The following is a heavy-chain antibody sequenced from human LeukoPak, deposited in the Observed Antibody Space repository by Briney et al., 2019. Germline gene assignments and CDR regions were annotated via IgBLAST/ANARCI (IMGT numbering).Heavy chain of an antibody. D-gene: IGHD2-8*01. J-gene: IGHJ6*03. CDR1: GGSISSYY. CDR2: IYYSGST. CDR3: ARARVSQIPGNYYYYMDV. V-gene: IGHV4-59*07. Sequence: SDTLSLTCTVSGGSISSYYWSWIRQPPGKGLEWIGYIYYSGSTNYNPSLKSRVTISVDTSKNQFSLNLTSMTAADTAVYYCARARVSQIPGNYYYYMDVWGKGTTVTVSS.